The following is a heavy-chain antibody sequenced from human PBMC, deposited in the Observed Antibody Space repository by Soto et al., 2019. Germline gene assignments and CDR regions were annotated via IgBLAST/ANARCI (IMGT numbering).Heavy chain of an antibody. V-gene: IGHV4-59*01. Sequence: QVQLQESGPGLVKPSETLSLTCTVSGGSFDTNYWSWIRQPPGKGLEWIGYISDSGSANYNPALKGRVAISVDTSNYQFSLKMSSLTAADTAVYYCARILRDSSGWYHHDYWGHGTLVTVSS. J-gene: IGHJ4*01. CDR2: ISDSGSA. CDR1: GGSFDTNY. CDR3: ARILRDSSGWYHHDY. D-gene: IGHD6-19*01.